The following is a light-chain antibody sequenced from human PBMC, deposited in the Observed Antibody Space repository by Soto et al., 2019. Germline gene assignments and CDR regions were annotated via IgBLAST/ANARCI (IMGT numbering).Light chain of an antibody. CDR1: QSVDIY. CDR3: QQRGSWPPLT. CDR2: DAS. V-gene: IGKV3-11*01. Sequence: EIVLTQSPATLSLSPGERATLSCRASQSVDIYLAWYRQIPGQAPRLLIYDASNRATGIPARFSGSGSGTDFTLTISSLEPEDFAVYYCQQRGSWPPLTFGGGTKVDIK. J-gene: IGKJ4*01.